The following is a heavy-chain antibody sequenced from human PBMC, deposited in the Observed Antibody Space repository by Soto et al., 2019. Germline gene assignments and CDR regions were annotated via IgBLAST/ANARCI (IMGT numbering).Heavy chain of an antibody. CDR3: ASVNSSGWYVDYYYGMDV. V-gene: IGHV5-51*01. Sequence: PGESLKISCKGSGYSFTSYWIGWVRQMPGKGLEWMGIIYPGDSDTRYSPSFQGQVTISADKSISTAYLQWSSLKASDTAMYYCASVNSSGWYVDYYYGMDVWGQGNTVTVSS. D-gene: IGHD6-19*01. CDR1: GYSFTSYW. CDR2: IYPGDSDT. J-gene: IGHJ6*02.